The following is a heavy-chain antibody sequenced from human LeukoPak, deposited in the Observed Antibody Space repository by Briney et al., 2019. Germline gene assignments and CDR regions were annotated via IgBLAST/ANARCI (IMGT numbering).Heavy chain of an antibody. J-gene: IGHJ4*02. D-gene: IGHD6-6*01. CDR3: ARGTARLGYFDY. V-gene: IGHV4-38-2*02. CDR1: GYSISSGYY. CDR2: ISHSGSP. Sequence: SETLSLTCTVSGYSISSGYYWGWIRQPPGKGLEWIGSISHSGSPYYNPSLKSRVTISLDTSKNQFSLKLRSVTAADTAVYYCARGTARLGYFDYWGQGTLVTVSS.